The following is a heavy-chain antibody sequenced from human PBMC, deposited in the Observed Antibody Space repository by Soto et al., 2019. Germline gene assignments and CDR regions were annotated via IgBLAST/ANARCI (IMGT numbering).Heavy chain of an antibody. D-gene: IGHD6-13*01. J-gene: IGHJ6*02. V-gene: IGHV4-31*03. Sequence: SETLSLTCTVSGGSISSGGYYWGWIRQHPGKGLEWIGYIYYSGSTYYNPSLKSRVTISVDTSKNQFSLKLSSVTAADTAVYYCARVAVAAAKYYYGMDVWGQGTTVTVSS. CDR1: GGSISSGGYY. CDR2: IYYSGST. CDR3: ARVAVAAAKYYYGMDV.